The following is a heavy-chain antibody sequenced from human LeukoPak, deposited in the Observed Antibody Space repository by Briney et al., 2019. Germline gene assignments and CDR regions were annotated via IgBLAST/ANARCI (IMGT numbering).Heavy chain of an antibody. CDR2: IIPILGIA. CDR3: ARDHDNYYDSSGYYVDY. V-gene: IGHV1-69*04. D-gene: IGHD3-22*01. J-gene: IGHJ4*02. CDR1: GYTFTSYG. Sequence: SVKVSCKASGYTFTSYGISWVRQAPGQGLEWMGRIIPILGIANYAQKFQGRVTITADKSTSTAYMELSSLRSEDTAVYYCARDHDNYYDSSGYYVDYWGQGTLVTVSS.